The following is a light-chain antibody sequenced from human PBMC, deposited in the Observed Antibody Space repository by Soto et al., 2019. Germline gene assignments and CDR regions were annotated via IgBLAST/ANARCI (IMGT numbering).Light chain of an antibody. CDR3: QQFSVSPWT. J-gene: IGKJ1*01. V-gene: IGKV4-1*01. CDR2: WAS. CDR1: QPVLDSSNTKNY. Sequence: DIVMTQSPDFLAVSLGERATINCKSSQPVLDSSNTKNYLAWYQQKPGQPPKLLIYWASYREYGVPDRFSGSGSETDFTLTISSLQAEDVALDFCQQFSVSPWTFGQGTKVEIK.